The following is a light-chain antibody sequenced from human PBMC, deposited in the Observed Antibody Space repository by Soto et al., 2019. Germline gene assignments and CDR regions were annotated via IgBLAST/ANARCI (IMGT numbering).Light chain of an antibody. CDR1: QDISDV. CDR3: QQYYTTPLT. V-gene: IGKV1-39*01. J-gene: IGKJ4*01. Sequence: DIQMTQSPSALSASVGDRVTITCQASQDISDVLNWYQQQPGKAPKVLIYDASSLQSGVPSRFSGSGSETHFTLTISSLQAEDVAVYYCQQYYTTPLTFGGGTKVDIK. CDR2: DAS.